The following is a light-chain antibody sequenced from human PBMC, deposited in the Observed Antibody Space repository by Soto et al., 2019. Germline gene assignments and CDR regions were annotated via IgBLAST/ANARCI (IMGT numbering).Light chain of an antibody. CDR2: DVS. CDR1: SSDVGRYNY. J-gene: IGLJ2*01. Sequence: QSALTQPASVSGSPGQSITISCTGTSSDVGRYNYVSWYQQHPGKGPKLMIYDVSNRPSGVSYRFSGSKSGNTASLTISGLQAEDEADYYCSSYTSTGTHVVFGGGTKLTVL. CDR3: SSYTSTGTHVV. V-gene: IGLV2-14*03.